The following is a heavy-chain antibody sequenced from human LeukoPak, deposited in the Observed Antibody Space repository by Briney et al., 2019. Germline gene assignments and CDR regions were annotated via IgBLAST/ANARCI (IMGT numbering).Heavy chain of an antibody. D-gene: IGHD6-13*01. CDR2: ISASSTII. CDR1: GFTFSGNS. Sequence: GGSLRLSCVGSGFTFSGNSMNWVRQAPGRGLEWVSHISASSTIIHYADSVKGRVTISRDNAKNSVFLQMNRLRVEDTTVYYCTTSRHSSSWYYNDYWGQGILVTVS. V-gene: IGHV3-48*01. CDR3: TTSRHSSSWYYNDY. J-gene: IGHJ4*02.